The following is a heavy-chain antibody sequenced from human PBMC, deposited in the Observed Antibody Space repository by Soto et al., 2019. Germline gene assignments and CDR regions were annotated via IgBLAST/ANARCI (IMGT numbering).Heavy chain of an antibody. V-gene: IGHV1-2*02. Sequence: ASVKVSCKASGYTFTGYYMHWVLQAPGQGLEWMGWINPNSGGTNYAQKFQGRVTMTRDTSISTAYMELSRLRSDDTAVYYCARDTSGSTSCCTFDYWGQGTLVTVSS. CDR1: GYTFTGYY. J-gene: IGHJ4*02. CDR3: ARDTSGSTSCCTFDY. CDR2: INPNSGGT. D-gene: IGHD2-2*02.